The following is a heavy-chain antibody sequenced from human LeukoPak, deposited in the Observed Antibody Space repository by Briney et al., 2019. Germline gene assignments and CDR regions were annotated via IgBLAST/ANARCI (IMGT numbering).Heavy chain of an antibody. Sequence: PGRSLRLSCAASGFTFSSYGMHWVRQAPGKGLEWVAVISYDGSNKYYADSVKGRFTISRDNSKNTLYLQMNSLRAEDTAVYYCAKDQWVHSGSYAFDYWGQGTLVTVSS. J-gene: IGHJ4*02. V-gene: IGHV3-30*18. D-gene: IGHD1-26*01. CDR1: GFTFSSYG. CDR2: ISYDGSNK. CDR3: AKDQWVHSGSYAFDY.